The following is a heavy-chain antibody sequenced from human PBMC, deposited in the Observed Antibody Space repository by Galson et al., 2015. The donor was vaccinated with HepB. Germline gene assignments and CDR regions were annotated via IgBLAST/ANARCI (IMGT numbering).Heavy chain of an antibody. CDR3: AEVSAAGTVDY. Sequence: SLRLSCAASGFTFSSYAMSWVRQAPGKGLEWVSAISGSGGSTYYADSVRGRFTISRDNSKNTLYLQMNSLRAEDTAVYYCAEVSAAGTVDYWGQGTLVTVSS. CDR2: ISGSGGST. V-gene: IGHV3-23*01. D-gene: IGHD6-13*01. CDR1: GFTFSSYA. J-gene: IGHJ4*02.